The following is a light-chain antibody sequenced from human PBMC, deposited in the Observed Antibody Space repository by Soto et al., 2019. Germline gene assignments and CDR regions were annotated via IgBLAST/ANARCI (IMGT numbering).Light chain of an antibody. J-gene: IGKJ1*01. CDR3: QQYGDSPPT. V-gene: IGKV3-20*01. Sequence: EIVLTQSPGTPSLSPGESATLSCRASQSVSSNSLAWYRRNPGQPPSLLIYGTSTRATDIPRRFSGSGSGTDSTLTITRLEPEDFAVYFCQQYGDSPPTFGQGTKVEVK. CDR2: GTS. CDR1: QSVSSNS.